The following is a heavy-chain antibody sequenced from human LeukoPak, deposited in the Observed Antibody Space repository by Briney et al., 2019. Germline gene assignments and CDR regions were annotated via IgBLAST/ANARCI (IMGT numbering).Heavy chain of an antibody. V-gene: IGHV3-74*01. CDR1: GFTFSAYW. Sequence: GGSLRLSCAASGFTFSAYWMHWVRQVPGKGLVWVSRINNDGTATFFADSVKGRFTISRDNAKNTLYLQMNSLRAEDTAVYYCARYSYGYDRRYYYYYMDVWGKGTTVTISS. J-gene: IGHJ6*03. CDR3: ARYSYGYDRRYYYYYMDV. CDR2: INNDGTAT. D-gene: IGHD5-18*01.